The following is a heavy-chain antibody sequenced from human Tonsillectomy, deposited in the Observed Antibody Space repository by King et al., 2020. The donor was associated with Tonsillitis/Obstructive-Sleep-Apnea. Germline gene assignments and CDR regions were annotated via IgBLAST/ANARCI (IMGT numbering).Heavy chain of an antibody. D-gene: IGHD2-2*02. Sequence: VQLVESGGGLVKPGGSLRLSCAASGFTFSNAWMNWVRQAPGKGLEWVGRIKSKTDGGTTDYAAPVKGRFTISRDDSKNTLYLQMNSLKTEDTAVYYCTTDEKYCSSPSCYTYNGMDVWGQGTTVTVSS. CDR1: GFTFSNAW. CDR2: IKSKTDGGTT. CDR3: TTDEKYCSSPSCYTYNGMDV. V-gene: IGHV3-15*07. J-gene: IGHJ6*02.